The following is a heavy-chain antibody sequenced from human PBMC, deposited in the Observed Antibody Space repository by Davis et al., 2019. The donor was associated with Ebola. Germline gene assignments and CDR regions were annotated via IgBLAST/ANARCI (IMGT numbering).Heavy chain of an antibody. CDR2: IYDSGST. D-gene: IGHD6-13*01. V-gene: IGHV4-59*12. CDR3: ARGRLAAAGTRYYYYYGMDV. J-gene: IGHJ6*02. CDR1: GGSISSYY. Sequence: SETLSLTCTVSGGSISSYYWSWIRQPPGKGLERIGYIYDSGSTNYNPSLKSRVTISVDTSKNQFSLKLSSVTAADTAVYYCARGRLAAAGTRYYYYYGMDVWGQGTTVTVSS.